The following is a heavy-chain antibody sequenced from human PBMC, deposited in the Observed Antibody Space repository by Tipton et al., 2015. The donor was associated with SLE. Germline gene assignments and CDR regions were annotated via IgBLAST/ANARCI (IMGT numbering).Heavy chain of an antibody. V-gene: IGHV4-38-2*01. Sequence: TLSLTCSVSGYSITSGYHWGWIRQPPGKGLEWSGTMYRRGSTYNNASLKSRVTISVDTSKNQFSLRLSSVTAADTAVYYCARCDYIFDYGGQGTLVTVPS. CDR3: ARCDYIFDY. CDR1: GYSITSGYH. J-gene: IGHJ4*02. CDR2: MYRRGST. D-gene: IGHD4-11*01.